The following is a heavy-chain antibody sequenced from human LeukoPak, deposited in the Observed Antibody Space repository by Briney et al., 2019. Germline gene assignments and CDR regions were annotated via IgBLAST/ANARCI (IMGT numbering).Heavy chain of an antibody. J-gene: IGHJ4*02. D-gene: IGHD2-8*01. CDR2: INPNTGGT. V-gene: IGHV1-2*02. Sequence: ASVKVSCKASGYSFTGNYMHWVRQAPGQGFEWMGWINPNTGGTNYAQKFKGRVLMTRDTSISTAYLELSSLKSDDTAVYYCARVGYCSRGVCYNYDYWGQGTRSPSPQ. CDR3: ARVGYCSRGVCYNYDY. CDR1: GYSFTGNY.